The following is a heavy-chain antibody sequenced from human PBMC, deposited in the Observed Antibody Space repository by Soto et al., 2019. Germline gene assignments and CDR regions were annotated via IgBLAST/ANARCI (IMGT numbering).Heavy chain of an antibody. CDR2: IYYSGST. Sequence: PSETLSLTCTVSGGSISSYYWSWIRQPPGKGLEWIGYIYYSGSTNYNPSLKSRVTISVDTSKNQFSLKLSSVTAADTAVYYCARDSARSDESIWQQLVYYYYYGMDVWGQGTTVTVSS. CDR1: GGSISSYY. J-gene: IGHJ6*02. CDR3: ARDSARSDESIWQQLVYYYYYGMDV. V-gene: IGHV4-59*12. D-gene: IGHD6-13*01.